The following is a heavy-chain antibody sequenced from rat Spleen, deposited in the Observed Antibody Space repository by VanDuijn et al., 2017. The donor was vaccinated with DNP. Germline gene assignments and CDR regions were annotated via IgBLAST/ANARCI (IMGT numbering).Heavy chain of an antibody. CDR3: ARRRLPYWYFDF. CDR2: INTGSGGT. V-gene: IGHV1-43*01. D-gene: IGHD1-4*01. J-gene: IGHJ1*01. CDR1: GNTFTSYY. Sequence: QVQLQQSGAELAKPGSSVKISCKASGNTFTSYYISWIKQTTGQGLACIGYINTGSGGTNYNEKFKGKATLTVDTSSNTAFMQLSSLTPDDSAVYYCARRRLPYWYFDFWGPGTMVTVSS.